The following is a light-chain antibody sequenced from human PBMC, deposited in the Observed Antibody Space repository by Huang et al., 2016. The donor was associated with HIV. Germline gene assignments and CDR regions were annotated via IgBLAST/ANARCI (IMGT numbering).Light chain of an antibody. Sequence: ETVMTQSPVTLSVSPGDRASLSCRSSQIVSSHLAWYQQKPGQAPRLLIYAASTRATGVPARVSGSGAGTEFTLTISTLQSEDSAFYYCQQYNDFRSTFGPGTRVEIK. CDR2: AAS. CDR1: QIVSSH. J-gene: IGKJ3*01. V-gene: IGKV3-15*01. CDR3: QQYNDFRST.